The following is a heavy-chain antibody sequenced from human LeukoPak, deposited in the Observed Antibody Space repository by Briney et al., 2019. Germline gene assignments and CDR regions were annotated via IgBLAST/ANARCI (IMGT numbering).Heavy chain of an antibody. CDR1: GYTFTGYY. J-gene: IGHJ4*02. D-gene: IGHD1-20*01. Sequence: ASVKVSCKASGYTFTGYYMHWVRQAPGQGLEWMGWINPYTGGTNYAQKFQGRVTMTRDTSISTAYMELSRLRSDDTAVYYCARGVGVTGKMAHGYWGQGTLVTVSS. CDR2: INPYTGGT. CDR3: ARGVGVTGKMAHGY. V-gene: IGHV1-2*02.